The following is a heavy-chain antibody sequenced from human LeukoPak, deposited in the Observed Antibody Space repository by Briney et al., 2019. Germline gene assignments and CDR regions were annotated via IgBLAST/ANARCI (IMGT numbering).Heavy chain of an antibody. CDR1: GASIRSGDYY. J-gene: IGHJ3*02. CDR3: ARDCSGGSCYGAFDI. CDR2: IYDSGST. V-gene: IGHV4-30-4*01. Sequence: SQTLSLTCTVSGASIRSGDYYWRWIRQPPGKGLEWIGYIYDSGSTYYNPSLKSRITISVDTSENRFSLKLSSVTATDTAVYYCARDCSGGSCYGAFDIWGQGTMVTVSS. D-gene: IGHD2-15*01.